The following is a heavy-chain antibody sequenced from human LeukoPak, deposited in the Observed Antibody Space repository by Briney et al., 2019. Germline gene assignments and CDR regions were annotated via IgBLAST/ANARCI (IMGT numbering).Heavy chain of an antibody. D-gene: IGHD6-6*01. Sequence: GGSLRLSCAASGFTFSNYAIHWVRQVPGRGLEGVALISSDGSVIYDADSVKGRFAISRDNSKNTLYLQINSLRPEDTAVYYCARDGPEYSSTSGYHYGMDVWGQGTTVTVSS. CDR2: ISSDGSVI. V-gene: IGHV3-30*01. CDR1: GFTFSNYA. CDR3: ARDGPEYSSTSGYHYGMDV. J-gene: IGHJ6*02.